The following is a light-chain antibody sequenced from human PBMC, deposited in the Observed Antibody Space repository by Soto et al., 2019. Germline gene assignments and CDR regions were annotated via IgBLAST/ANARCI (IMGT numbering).Light chain of an antibody. J-gene: IGKJ4*01. CDR2: GAS. V-gene: IGKV1-39*01. Sequence: DIQLTQSPSSLSASLGDSITITCRASETISTFLNWYQVQPGKAPRLLVYGASYLQVGVPVRFRGSGSGTRFTLTIDNLQREDLASYFCQQFFSACLTFGGGNRVDI. CDR1: ETISTF. CDR3: QQFFSACLT.